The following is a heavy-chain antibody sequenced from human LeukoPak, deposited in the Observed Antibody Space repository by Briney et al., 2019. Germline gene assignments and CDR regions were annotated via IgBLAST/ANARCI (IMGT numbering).Heavy chain of an antibody. CDR2: INHSGST. V-gene: IGHV4-34*01. J-gene: IGHJ5*02. CDR1: GGSFSGYY. D-gene: IGHD2/OR15-2a*01. Sequence: PSETLSLTCAVYGGSFSGYYWSWIRQPPGKGLEWIGEINHSGSTNYNPSLKSRVTISVDTSKNQFSLKLSSVTAADTAVYYCARLLSPGWFDPWGQGTLVTVSS. CDR3: ARLLSPGWFDP.